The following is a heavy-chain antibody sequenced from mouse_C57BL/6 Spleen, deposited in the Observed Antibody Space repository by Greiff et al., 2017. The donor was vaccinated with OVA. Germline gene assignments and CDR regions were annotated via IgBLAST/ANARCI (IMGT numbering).Heavy chain of an antibody. CDR1: GYSFTGYY. CDR2: INPSTGGT. V-gene: IGHV1-42*01. Sequence: EVKLVESGPELVKPGASVKISCKASGYSFTGYYMNWVKQSPEKSLEWIGEINPSTGGTTYNQKFKAKATLTVDKSSSTAYMQLKSLTSEDSAVYYCARNWDEFAYWGQGTLVTVSA. CDR3: ARNWDEFAY. D-gene: IGHD4-1*01. J-gene: IGHJ3*01.